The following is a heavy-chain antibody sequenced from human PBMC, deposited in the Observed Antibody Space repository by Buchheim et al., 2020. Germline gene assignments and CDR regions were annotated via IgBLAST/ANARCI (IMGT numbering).Heavy chain of an antibody. CDR3: ARGSKNLRFLEGYYYYYGMDV. Sequence: QVQLVQSGAEVKKPGASVKVSCKASGYTFTSYDINWVRQATGQGLEWMGWMNPNSGNTGYAQKFQGRVTTTRNTSLSTAHMELSSLRSEDTAVYYCARGSKNLRFLEGYYYYYGMDVWGQGTT. CDR1: GYTFTSYD. J-gene: IGHJ6*02. CDR2: MNPNSGNT. V-gene: IGHV1-8*01. D-gene: IGHD3-3*01.